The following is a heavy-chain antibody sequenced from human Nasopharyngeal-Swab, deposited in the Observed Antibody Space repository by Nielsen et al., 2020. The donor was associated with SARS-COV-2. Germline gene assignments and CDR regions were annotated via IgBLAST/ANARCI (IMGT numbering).Heavy chain of an antibody. CDR3: ARWSDYYYYYGMDV. V-gene: IGHV3-21*01. Sequence: WIRQPPGKGLEWVSSISSSSSYIYYADSVKGRFTISRDNAKNSLYLQMNSLRAEDTAVYYCARWSDYYYYYGMDVWGQGTTVTV. J-gene: IGHJ6*02. CDR2: ISSSSSYI.